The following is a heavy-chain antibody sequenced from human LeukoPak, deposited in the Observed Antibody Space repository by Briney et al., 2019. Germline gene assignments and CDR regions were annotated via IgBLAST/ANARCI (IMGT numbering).Heavy chain of an antibody. V-gene: IGHV1-69*13. Sequence: GASVKVSCKASGGTFSSYAISWVRQAPGQGLEWMGGIIPIFGTANYAQKFQGRVTITADEATSTAYMELSSLRSEDTAVYYCASRYCRSTSCYTSYYYTDVWGKGTTATVSS. J-gene: IGHJ6*03. D-gene: IGHD2-2*02. CDR3: ASRYCRSTSCYTSYYYTDV. CDR2: IIPIFGTA. CDR1: GGTFSSYA.